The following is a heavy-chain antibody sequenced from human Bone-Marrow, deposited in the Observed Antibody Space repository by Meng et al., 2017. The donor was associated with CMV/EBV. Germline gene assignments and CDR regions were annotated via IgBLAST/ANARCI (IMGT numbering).Heavy chain of an antibody. CDR2: ISYDGSNK. V-gene: IGHV3-30-3*01. CDR3: ASFETLWFGDAG. D-gene: IGHD3-10*01. Sequence: CAASGFTFSSYAMHWVRQAPGKGLEWVAVISYDGSNKYYADSVKGRVTISRDNSKNTLYLQMNSLRAEDTAVYYCASFETLWFGDAGWGQGTLVTVSS. CDR1: GFTFSSYA. J-gene: IGHJ4*02.